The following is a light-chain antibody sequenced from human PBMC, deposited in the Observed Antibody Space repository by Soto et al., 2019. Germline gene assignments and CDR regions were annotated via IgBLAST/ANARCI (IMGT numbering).Light chain of an antibody. Sequence: EIVLTQSPATLSLSPGETAAISCRASQSISDYLAWYQQKPRQAPRLLIYDASNRATGVPGRFRGSGSGIDFTLTISSLEREDFAVYFCQHRSNWPLTVGGGTKVDLK. J-gene: IGKJ4*01. CDR2: DAS. CDR1: QSISDY. V-gene: IGKV3-11*01. CDR3: QHRSNWPLT.